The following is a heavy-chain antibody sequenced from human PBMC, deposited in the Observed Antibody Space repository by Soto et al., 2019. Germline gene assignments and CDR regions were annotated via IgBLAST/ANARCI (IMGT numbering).Heavy chain of an antibody. Sequence: QLQLQESGSGLVKPSQTLSLTCAVSGGSISSGGYSWSWIRQPPGKGLEWIGYIYHSGSTYYNPSPKSRVXXXAXXSKNQFPLKLSSVTAADTAVYYCARGMTTVTTLDYWGQGTLVTVSS. CDR1: GGSISSGGYS. V-gene: IGHV4-30-2*01. CDR2: IYHSGST. J-gene: IGHJ4*02. D-gene: IGHD4-4*01. CDR3: ARGMTTVTTLDY.